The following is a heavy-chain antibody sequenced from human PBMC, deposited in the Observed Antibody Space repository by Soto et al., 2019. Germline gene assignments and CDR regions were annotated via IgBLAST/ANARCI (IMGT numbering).Heavy chain of an antibody. V-gene: IGHV3-23*01. Sequence: SLRLSCLASGFTFSDFAMTWVRHVPGRGLEWVASLDGAGGSTYYAESVRGRFSISRDNSQNTLFLQMKRLTVDDTAIYYCAAPRDEYGSGVSWFTYGMDIWGQGTTVTVSS. CDR2: LDGAGGST. D-gene: IGHD3-10*01. CDR1: GFTFSDFA. CDR3: AAPRDEYGSGVSWFTYGMDI. J-gene: IGHJ6*02.